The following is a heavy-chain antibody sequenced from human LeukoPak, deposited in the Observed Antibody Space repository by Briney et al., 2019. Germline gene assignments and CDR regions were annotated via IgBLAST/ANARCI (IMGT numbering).Heavy chain of an antibody. CDR1: GYSISSGYY. CDR3: ARAYDILTGYRRDYYGMDV. CDR2: IYHSGNT. Sequence: SETLSLTCVVSGYSISSGYYWGWIRQPPGKGLEWIGSIYHSGNTYYNPSLKSRVTISVDTSKNQFSLKLSSVTAADTAVYYCARAYDILTGYRRDYYGMDVWGKGTTVTVSS. D-gene: IGHD3-9*01. V-gene: IGHV4-38-2*01. J-gene: IGHJ6*04.